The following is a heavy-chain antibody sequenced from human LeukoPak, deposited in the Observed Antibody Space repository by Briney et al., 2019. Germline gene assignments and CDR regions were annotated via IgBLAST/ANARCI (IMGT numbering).Heavy chain of an antibody. CDR3: ARSQIVLMVYAILSYPDY. D-gene: IGHD2-8*01. CDR2: INPNSGGT. CDR1: GYTFTGYY. Sequence: ASVKVSCKASGYTFTGYYMHWVRQAPGQGLEWMGWINPNSGGTNYAQKFQGRVTMTRDTSISTAYMELSRLRSDDTAVYYCARSQIVLMVYAILSYPDYWGQGTLVTVSS. V-gene: IGHV1-2*02. J-gene: IGHJ4*02.